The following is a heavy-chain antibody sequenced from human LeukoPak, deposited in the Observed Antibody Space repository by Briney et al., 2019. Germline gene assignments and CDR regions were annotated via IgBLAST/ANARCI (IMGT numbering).Heavy chain of an antibody. V-gene: IGHV1-46*01. Sequence: ASVKVSCKAFGYTFTSYYMHWVRQAPGQGLEWMGIINPSGGSTNYARKFQGRVTMTSDTSASTVYMDLSSLRSEDTAIYYCARDKSSTNWLDSWGQGTLVTVPS. CDR3: ARDKSSTNWLDS. CDR1: GYTFTSYY. J-gene: IGHJ5*01. D-gene: IGHD3-10*01. CDR2: INPSGGST.